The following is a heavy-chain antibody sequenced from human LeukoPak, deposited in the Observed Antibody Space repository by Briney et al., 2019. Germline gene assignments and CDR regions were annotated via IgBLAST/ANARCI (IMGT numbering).Heavy chain of an antibody. Sequence: PSASLRLSCEASGYTFTGYYMSWVRQAPGQGLEWMGWINPNGGATNYAQKFEGRVKMPRDTSISTANKALCRLISDETAVYYCARGGAVAAPGHNWFDPWGQGTLVTVSS. V-gene: IGHV1-2*02. CDR2: INPNGGAT. CDR1: GYTFTGYY. CDR3: ARGGAVAAPGHNWFDP. J-gene: IGHJ5*02. D-gene: IGHD2-15*01.